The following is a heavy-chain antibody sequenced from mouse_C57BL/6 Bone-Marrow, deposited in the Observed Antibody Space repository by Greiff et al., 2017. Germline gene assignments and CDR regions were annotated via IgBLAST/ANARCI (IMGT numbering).Heavy chain of an antibody. CDR2: IAPENGDT. V-gene: IGHV14-4*01. CDR1: GFNIKDDY. Sequence: EVKLQESGAELVRPGASVKLSCTASGFNIKDDYMHWVKQRPEQGLEWIGWIAPENGDTEYASKFQGKATITADTSSNTAYLQLSSLTSEDTAVYYCTTSGDYYGSSSYFDDWGKGTTLTVSS. J-gene: IGHJ2*01. CDR3: TTSGDYYGSSSYFDD. D-gene: IGHD1-1*01.